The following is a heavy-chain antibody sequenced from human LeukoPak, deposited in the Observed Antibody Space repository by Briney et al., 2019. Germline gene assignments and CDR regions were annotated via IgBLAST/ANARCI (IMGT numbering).Heavy chain of an antibody. Sequence: GASVTVSCKASGYTFTNYHINWVRQATGQGLQWMGWTNPNNGDSGYAQKFQGRVTITRDTSISTSYMELRSLRSDDTAVCFCARTTSFTASGYDYWGQGPLVTVSS. CDR2: TNPNNGDS. J-gene: IGHJ4*02. D-gene: IGHD6-25*01. CDR1: GYTFTNYH. V-gene: IGHV1-8*03. CDR3: ARTTSFTASGYDY.